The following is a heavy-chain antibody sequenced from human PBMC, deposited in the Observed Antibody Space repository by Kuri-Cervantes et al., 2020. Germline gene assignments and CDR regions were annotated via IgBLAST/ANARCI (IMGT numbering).Heavy chain of an antibody. Sequence: GGSLRLSCVASGFTLSSYSMNWVRQAPGKGLEWVAYISGSSSAIYYAGSVKGRFTISRDNAKNSLYLQMNSLRAEDTAVYYCAKGSGSRWLQYNLHYWGQGTLVTVSS. V-gene: IGHV3-48*01. J-gene: IGHJ4*02. CDR2: ISGSSSAI. CDR3: AKGSGSRWLQYNLHY. D-gene: IGHD5-24*01. CDR1: GFTLSSYS.